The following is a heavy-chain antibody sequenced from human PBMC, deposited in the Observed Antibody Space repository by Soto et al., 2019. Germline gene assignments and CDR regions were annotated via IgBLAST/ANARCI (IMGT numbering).Heavy chain of an antibody. V-gene: IGHV4-31*03. CDR3: ARDNYGGRLDF. Sequence: SETLSLTCTVSGGSILNGGHYWTWIRQHPGKGLEWIGKIFFSGNTHYNPALKSRLTFSVDTTKNQFSLKLTSVTAADTAIYYCARDNYGGRLDFWGQGTMGTVSS. CDR1: GGSILNGGHY. D-gene: IGHD4-17*01. CDR2: IFFSGNT. J-gene: IGHJ4*02.